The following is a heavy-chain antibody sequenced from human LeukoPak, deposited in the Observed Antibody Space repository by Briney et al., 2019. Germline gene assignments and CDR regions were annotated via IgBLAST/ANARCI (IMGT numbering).Heavy chain of an antibody. CDR2: ISASGGST. D-gene: IGHD5-18*01. V-gene: IGHV3-23*01. CDR3: ARVPSYSYGYYFDY. Sequence: GGSLRLSCAASGFTFSSYAMSWVRQAPGKGLEWVSSISASGGSTYYADSVKGRFTISRDNSKNTLYLQMNSLRDEDTAVYYCARVPSYSYGYYFDYWGQGTLVTVSS. J-gene: IGHJ4*02. CDR1: GFTFSSYA.